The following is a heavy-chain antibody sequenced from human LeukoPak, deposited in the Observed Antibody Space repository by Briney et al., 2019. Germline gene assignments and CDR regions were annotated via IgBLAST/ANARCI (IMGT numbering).Heavy chain of an antibody. D-gene: IGHD3-3*01. CDR1: GDSISSYC. CDR3: TRSGAAWGGYPPHVSDI. CDR2: IYNSGST. V-gene: IGHV4-59*01. Sequence: SETLSLTCTVSGDSISSYCWTWIRQPPGKGLEWIGYIYNSGSTDYNPSLKSRVTISVNTSNNQFSLRLSSVTAADTAVYYCTRSGAAWGGYPPHVSDIWGQGTMVTVSS. J-gene: IGHJ3*02.